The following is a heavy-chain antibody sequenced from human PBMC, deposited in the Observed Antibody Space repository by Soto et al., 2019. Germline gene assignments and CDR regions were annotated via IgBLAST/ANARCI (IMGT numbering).Heavy chain of an antibody. CDR2: IMPIFRTP. V-gene: IGHV1-69*05. D-gene: IGHD1-1*01. J-gene: IGHJ6*02. CDR3: ARDNDRPQLGGNYYYILDV. Sequence: QVQLEQSGAEVKKPGSSVKVSCKASGGTFRNSAISWVRQAPGQGLEWMGGIMPIFRTPDYAQKFQGRVTVTPDXXTSTAYMELSGLRSDDTAVYFCARDNDRPQLGGNYYYILDVWGHGTTVTVSS. CDR1: GGTFRNSA.